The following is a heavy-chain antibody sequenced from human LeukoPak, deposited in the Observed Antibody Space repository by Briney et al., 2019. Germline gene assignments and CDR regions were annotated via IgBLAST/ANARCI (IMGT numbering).Heavy chain of an antibody. CDR2: ITRSSYI. J-gene: IGHJ6*04. CDR3: AELGITMIGGV. CDR1: GFTFSTYS. Sequence: GGSLRLSCAASGFTFSTYSMNWVRQAPGKGLEWVSSITRSSYIYYADSVKGRFTISRDNARNSLWLQMNSLRAEDTAVYYCAELGITMIGGVWGKGTTVTISS. V-gene: IGHV3-21*01. D-gene: IGHD3-10*02.